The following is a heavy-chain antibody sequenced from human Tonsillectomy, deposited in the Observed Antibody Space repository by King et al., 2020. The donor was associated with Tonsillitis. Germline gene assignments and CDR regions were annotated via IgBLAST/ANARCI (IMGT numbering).Heavy chain of an antibody. CDR3: AKDRDFWSPHGMDV. D-gene: IGHD3-3*01. Sequence: VQLVESGGGLIQPGGSLRLSCAASGFTFSSYAMKWVRQAPGKGLEWVSGISGSGGSTYYADSVEGRFAISRDNSKNTLYLQMNSLRDEDTAEYYCAKDRDFWSPHGMDVWGQGTTVTVSS. CDR1: GFTFSSYA. CDR2: ISGSGGST. J-gene: IGHJ6*02. V-gene: IGHV3-23*04.